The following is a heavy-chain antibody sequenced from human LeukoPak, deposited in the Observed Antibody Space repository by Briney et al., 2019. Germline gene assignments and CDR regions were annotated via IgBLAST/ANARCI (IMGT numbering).Heavy chain of an antibody. V-gene: IGHV3-7*01. Sequence: GGSLRLSCAASGFTFSSYWMSWVRQAPGKGLEWVANIEQDGSEKYYVDSVKGRFTISRDNAKNSLYLQMNSLRAEDTAVYYRARHDYGGKPYYYYMDVWGKGTTVTVSS. CDR3: ARHDYGGKPYYYYMDV. CDR2: IEQDGSEK. J-gene: IGHJ6*03. D-gene: IGHD4-23*01. CDR1: GFTFSSYW.